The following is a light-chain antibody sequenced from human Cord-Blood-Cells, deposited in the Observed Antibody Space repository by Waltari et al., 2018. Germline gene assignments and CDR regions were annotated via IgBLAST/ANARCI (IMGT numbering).Light chain of an antibody. CDR2: AAS. Sequence: AIQMTQYPSSLSASVGDRVTITCRASQGIRNDLGWYQQKPGKAPKLLIYAASSLQSGVPSMFSGSGSGTDFTLTISSLQPEDFATYYCLQDYNYPFTFGPGTKVDIK. V-gene: IGKV1-6*01. J-gene: IGKJ3*01. CDR1: QGIRND. CDR3: LQDYNYPFT.